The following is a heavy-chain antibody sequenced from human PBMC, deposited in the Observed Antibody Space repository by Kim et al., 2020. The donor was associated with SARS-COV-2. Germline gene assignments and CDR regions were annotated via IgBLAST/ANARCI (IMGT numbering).Heavy chain of an antibody. V-gene: IGHV3-48*01. D-gene: IGHD3-22*01. Sequence: GGSLRLSCAASGFAFSSYTFNWVRQAPGKGLEWVSYISDSSGTIHYADAVQGRFTISRDNAKNSLYLEMNSLRGEDTAVYYCARVHYFDSSGYASRAALDIWGQGTMVTVSS. CDR2: ISDSSGTI. CDR1: GFAFSSYT. CDR3: ARVHYFDSSGYASRAALDI. J-gene: IGHJ3*02.